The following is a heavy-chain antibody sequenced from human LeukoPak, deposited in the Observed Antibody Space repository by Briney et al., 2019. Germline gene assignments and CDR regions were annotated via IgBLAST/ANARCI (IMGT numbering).Heavy chain of an antibody. CDR3: ARGRPMWFGKEYFQH. CDR2: IFTSGTT. CDR1: GGSISSYY. Sequence: SETLSLTCTVSGGSISSYYWSWIRQPAGKGLEWIGRIFTSGTTNYNPSLKSRVTMSVDTSKNQFSLKLSSVTAADTAVYYCARGRPMWFGKEYFQHWGQGTLVTVSS. J-gene: IGHJ1*01. V-gene: IGHV4-4*07. D-gene: IGHD3-10*01.